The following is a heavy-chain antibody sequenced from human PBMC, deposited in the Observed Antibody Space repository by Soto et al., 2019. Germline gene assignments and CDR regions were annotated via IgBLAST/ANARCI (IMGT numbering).Heavy chain of an antibody. Sequence: SVKVSGKASGGTFSSYAISWVRQAPGQGLEWMGGTFPMFGKANYAQKFQGRVTISADKSTSTAYMELSSLTSEDTAVYYCATVDISTWIDGMDVWGQGTTVTVSS. D-gene: IGHD6-13*01. J-gene: IGHJ6*02. V-gene: IGHV1-69*06. CDR2: TFPMFGKA. CDR3: ATVDISTWIDGMDV. CDR1: GGTFSSYA.